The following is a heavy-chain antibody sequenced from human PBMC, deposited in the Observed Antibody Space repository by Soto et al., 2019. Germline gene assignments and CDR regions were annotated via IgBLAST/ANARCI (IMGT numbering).Heavy chain of an antibody. Sequence: SLRLSCAASGFTFSSYAMSWVRQAPGKGLEWVSAISGSGGSTYYADSVKGRFTISRDNSKNTLYLQMNSLRAEDTAVYYCAKVLIAARLDYYYYGMDVWGQGTRVTFSS. CDR2: ISGSGGST. CDR3: AKVLIAARLDYYYYGMDV. CDR1: GFTFSSYA. J-gene: IGHJ6*02. V-gene: IGHV3-23*01. D-gene: IGHD6-6*01.